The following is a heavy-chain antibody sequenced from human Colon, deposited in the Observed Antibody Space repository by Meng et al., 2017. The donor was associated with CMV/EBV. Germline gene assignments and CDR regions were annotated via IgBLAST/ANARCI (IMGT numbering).Heavy chain of an antibody. J-gene: IGHJ3*02. Sequence: ASVKVSCKVSGYTRTELSRHWVRQAPGKGLEWMGGFDPEDGETIYEGRVTMTTDTSTSTAYMELRSLRSDDTAVYYCARDPDDAFDIWGQGTMVTVSS. CDR3: ARDPDDAFDI. V-gene: IGHV1-24*01. CDR2: FDPEDGET. CDR1: GYTRTELS.